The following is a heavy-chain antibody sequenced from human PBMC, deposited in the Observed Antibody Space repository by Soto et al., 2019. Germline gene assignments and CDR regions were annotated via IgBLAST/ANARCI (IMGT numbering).Heavy chain of an antibody. CDR1: GSITNHH. V-gene: IGHV1-46*01. CDR3: AKVTHRGPIAVAGPLGS. Sequence: QVHLVQSGAEVKKPGASVNVSCQASGSITNHHMHWVRQAPGQVLEWMGIFNPSGLSTTYAQKFQGRVTITRDTSTSTVYMELSSLTSKDTAVYFCAKVTHRGPIAVAGPLGSWGQGPLVIVSS. D-gene: IGHD6-19*01. CDR2: FNPSGLST. J-gene: IGHJ4*02.